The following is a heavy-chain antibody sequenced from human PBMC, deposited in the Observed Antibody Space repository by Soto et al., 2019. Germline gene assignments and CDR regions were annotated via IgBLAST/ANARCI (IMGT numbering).Heavy chain of an antibody. J-gene: IGHJ4*02. V-gene: IGHV4-34*01. D-gene: IGHD3-10*01. CDR1: GGSFSGYY. CDR2: INHSGST. Sequence: QVQLQQWGAGLLKPSETLSLTCAVYGGSFSGYYWSWIRQPPGKGLEWIGEINHSGSTNYNPSLKSRVTISVDTSKHQFSLKLSSVTAADTAVYYCARGRPYYYGSGSYYFDYWGQGTLVTVSS. CDR3: ARGRPYYYGSGSYYFDY.